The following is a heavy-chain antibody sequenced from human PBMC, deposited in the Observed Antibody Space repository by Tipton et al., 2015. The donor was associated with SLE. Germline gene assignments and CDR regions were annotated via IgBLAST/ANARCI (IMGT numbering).Heavy chain of an antibody. CDR3: ARENNDRNAFDI. Sequence: SLRLSCAASGFTFSRYGMHWVRQAPGKGLEWLAFIRYDGSNRYHADSVKGRFTISRDNSNNTLFLQMHSLRAEDTAVYYCARENNDRNAFDIWGQGTMVSVSS. J-gene: IGHJ3*02. CDR1: GFTFSRYG. D-gene: IGHD1/OR15-1a*01. V-gene: IGHV3-30*02. CDR2: IRYDGSNR.